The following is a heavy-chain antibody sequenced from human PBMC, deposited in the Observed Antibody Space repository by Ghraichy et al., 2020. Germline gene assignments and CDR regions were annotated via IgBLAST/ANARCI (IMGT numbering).Heavy chain of an antibody. Sequence: SETLSLTCTVSGGSISSGGYYWSWIRQHPGKGLEWIGYIYYSGSTYYNPSLKSRVTISVDTSKNQFSLKLSSVPAADTAVYYCARVRGTLRSSGYYHPRGEDFDYWGQGTLVTVSS. D-gene: IGHD3-22*01. CDR2: IYYSGST. J-gene: IGHJ4*02. V-gene: IGHV4-31*03. CDR3: ARVRGTLRSSGYYHPRGEDFDY. CDR1: GGSISSGGYY.